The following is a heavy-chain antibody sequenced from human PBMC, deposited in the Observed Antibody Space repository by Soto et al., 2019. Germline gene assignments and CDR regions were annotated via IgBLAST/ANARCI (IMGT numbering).Heavy chain of an antibody. J-gene: IGHJ6*02. D-gene: IGHD3-10*01. CDR1: GDSVSSNSAA. Sequence: SQTLSLTCAISGDSVSSNSAAWSWIRQSPSRGLEWLGRTYYRSKWYNDYAVSVRSRITINPDTSKNQFSLQLNSVTPEDTAVYYFARVRITMVRGVIIKNYGMDVWGQGTTVTVSS. V-gene: IGHV6-1*01. CDR3: ARVRITMVRGVIIKNYGMDV. CDR2: TYYRSKWYN.